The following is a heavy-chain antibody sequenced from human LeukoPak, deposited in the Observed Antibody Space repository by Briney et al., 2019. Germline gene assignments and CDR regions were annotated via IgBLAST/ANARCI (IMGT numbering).Heavy chain of an antibody. CDR1: GYTFTSYY. D-gene: IGHD2-2*01. Sequence: ASVKVSCKASGYTFTSYYMHWVRQAPGQGLEWMGIINPSGGSTSYAQKFQGRVTMTRDTSTCTVYMELSSLRSEDTAVYYCARFGPDTGGFDYWGQGTLVTVSS. J-gene: IGHJ4*02. CDR2: INPSGGST. V-gene: IGHV1-46*01. CDR3: ARFGPDTGGFDY.